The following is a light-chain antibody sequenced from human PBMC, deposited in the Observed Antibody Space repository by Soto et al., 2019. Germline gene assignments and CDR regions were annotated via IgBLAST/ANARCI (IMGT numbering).Light chain of an antibody. V-gene: IGKV3-15*01. Sequence: EIVRTQSPVTLSVSPGERATLSCRARQYFGSNLAWYQQKAGQAPRLLIYGGSTRATGIPARFSGSGSGTEFTLSISSLQSEDSAFYFCHQYTDWPGTCGRGTKVEIK. CDR1: QYFGSN. CDR3: HQYTDWPGT. J-gene: IGKJ1*01. CDR2: GGS.